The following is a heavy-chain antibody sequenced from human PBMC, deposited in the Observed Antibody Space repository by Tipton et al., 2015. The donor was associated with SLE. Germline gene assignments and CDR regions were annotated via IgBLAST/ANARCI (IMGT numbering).Heavy chain of an antibody. Sequence: TLSLTCTVSGVSLSSTTYYWGWIRQPPGKGLEWIGTISYRGTTNYNPSLKSRLTILLDTSTNQFSLNLNSVTAADTAVYYCARAEFSSNWYMYWHFDLWGRGTLVTVSS. CDR2: ISYRGTT. CDR3: ARAEFSSNWYMYWHFDL. CDR1: GVSLSSTTYY. J-gene: IGHJ2*01. D-gene: IGHD6-13*01. V-gene: IGHV4-39*01.